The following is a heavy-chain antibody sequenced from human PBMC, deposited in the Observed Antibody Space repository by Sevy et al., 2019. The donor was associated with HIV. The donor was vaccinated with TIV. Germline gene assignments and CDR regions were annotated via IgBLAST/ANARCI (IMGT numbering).Heavy chain of an antibody. CDR2: IYYSGTT. V-gene: IGHV4-31*03. Sequence: SETLSLTCTVSGGSISSGGYYWTWIRQHPGKGLEWIGYIYYSGTTYYNPSLKSRVTISVDTSKNQFSLKLSSVTAADTAVYYCARWHDFWSGYYTGHYYGMDVWGQGTTVTVSS. CDR1: GGSISSGGYY. CDR3: ARWHDFWSGYYTGHYYGMDV. D-gene: IGHD3-3*01. J-gene: IGHJ6*02.